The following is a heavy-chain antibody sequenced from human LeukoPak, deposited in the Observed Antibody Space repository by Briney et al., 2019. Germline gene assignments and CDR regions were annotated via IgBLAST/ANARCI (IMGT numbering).Heavy chain of an antibody. D-gene: IGHD5-12*01. CDR2: IYYSGST. V-gene: IGHV4-59*01. Sequence: SETLSLTCTVSGGSISSYYWSWIRQPPGKGLEWIGYIYYSGSTNYNPSLKSRVTISVDTSKNQFSLKLSSVTAADTAVYYCAIDSGYAQSRFDPWGQGTLVTVSS. CDR1: GGSISSYY. CDR3: AIDSGYAQSRFDP. J-gene: IGHJ5*02.